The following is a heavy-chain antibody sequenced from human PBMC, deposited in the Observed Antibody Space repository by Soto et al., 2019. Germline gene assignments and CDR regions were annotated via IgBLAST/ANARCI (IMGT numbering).Heavy chain of an antibody. V-gene: IGHV3-23*01. CDR2: VSSGGGT. CDR1: GFTFSTYA. Sequence: EVELLESGGGLVQPAGSLRLSCAASGFTFSTYAMGWVRQAPGKGLEWVSVVSSGGGTHYADSVKGRFTVSRDNSKNTLSLQMNSLRADDTAVYYCEKRRGAGGHFDYWGQGALVTVSS. CDR3: EKRRGAGGHFDY. D-gene: IGHD2-15*01. J-gene: IGHJ4*02.